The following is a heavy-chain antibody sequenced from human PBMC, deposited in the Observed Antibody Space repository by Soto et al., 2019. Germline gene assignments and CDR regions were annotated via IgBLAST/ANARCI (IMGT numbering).Heavy chain of an antibody. CDR3: ARDPNGYKDY. J-gene: IGHJ4*02. CDR2: IKEDGSEK. V-gene: IGHV3-7*01. CDR1: TFSRYW. Sequence: TFSRYWMSWVRQAPGKGLEWVADIKEDGSEKYYVDSVKGRFTISRDNAKNSLYLQMNSLRAEDTAVYYCARDPNGYKDYWGQGTLVTVSS. D-gene: IGHD1-20*01.